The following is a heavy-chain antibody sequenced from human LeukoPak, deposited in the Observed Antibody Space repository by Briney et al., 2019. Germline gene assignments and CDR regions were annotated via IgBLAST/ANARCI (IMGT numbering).Heavy chain of an antibody. CDR3: ARAGGYCSSTSCYLAAFDI. V-gene: IGHV3-21*01. CDR1: GFTFSSYS. Sequence: GGSLRLSCAASGFTFSSYSMNWVRQVPGKGLEWVSSISSSSSYIYYADSVKGRFTISRDNAKNSLYLQMNSLRAEDTAAYYCARAGGYCSSTSCYLAAFDIWGQGTMVTVSS. D-gene: IGHD2-2*01. CDR2: ISSSSSYI. J-gene: IGHJ3*02.